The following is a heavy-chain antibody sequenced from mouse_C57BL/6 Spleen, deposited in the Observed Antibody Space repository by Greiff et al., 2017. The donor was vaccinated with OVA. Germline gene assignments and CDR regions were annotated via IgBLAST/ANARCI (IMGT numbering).Heavy chain of an antibody. CDR3: ARGYGSSYDWYFDV. D-gene: IGHD1-1*01. V-gene: IGHV1-26*01. CDR2: INPNNGGT. CDR1: GYTFTDYY. Sequence: EVQLQQSGPELVKPGASVKISCKASGYTFTDYYMNWVKQSHGKSLEWIGDINPNNGGTSYNQKFKGKATLTVDKSSSTAYMELRSLTSEDSAVYYCARGYGSSYDWYFDVWGTGTTVTVSS. J-gene: IGHJ1*03.